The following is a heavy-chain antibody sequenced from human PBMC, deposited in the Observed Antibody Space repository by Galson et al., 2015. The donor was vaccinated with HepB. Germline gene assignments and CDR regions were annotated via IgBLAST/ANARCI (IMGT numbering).Heavy chain of an antibody. V-gene: IGHV4-59*08. CDR2: IYYSGST. CDR3: ARQGTPNYIRQLQAFDP. Sequence: SETLSLTCTVSGGSISSYYWSWIRQPPGKGLEWIGYIYYSGSTNYNPSLKSRVTISVDTSKNQFSLKLSSVTAADTAVYYCARQGTPNYIRQLQAFDPWGQGTLVTVSS. CDR1: GGSISSYY. J-gene: IGHJ5*02. D-gene: IGHD5-18*01.